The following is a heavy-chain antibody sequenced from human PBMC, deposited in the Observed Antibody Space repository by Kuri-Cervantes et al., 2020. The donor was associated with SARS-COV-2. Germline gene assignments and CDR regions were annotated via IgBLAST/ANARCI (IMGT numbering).Heavy chain of an antibody. V-gene: IGHV4-34*01. CDR3: ARGGDYGFWFDP. J-gene: IGHJ5*02. Sequence: SETLSLTCAVYGGSFSDYSWSWIRQPPGKGLEWIGEINHSGSTNYNPSLKSRVTISVDTSKNQFSLKLSSVTAADTAVYYCARGGDYGFWFDPWGQGTLVTVSS. CDR1: GGSFSDYS. D-gene: IGHD4-17*01. CDR2: INHSGST.